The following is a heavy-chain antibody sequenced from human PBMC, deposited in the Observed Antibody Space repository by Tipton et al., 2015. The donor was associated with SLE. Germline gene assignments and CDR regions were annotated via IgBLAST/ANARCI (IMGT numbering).Heavy chain of an antibody. Sequence: TLSLTCNVSGGSISSSSYYWGWIRQPPGKGLEWIGEINHSGSTNYNPSLKSRVTISVDTSKNQFSLKLSSVTAADTAVYYCARVYSYYYYYMDVWGKGTTVTVSS. D-gene: IGHD2-15*01. J-gene: IGHJ6*03. V-gene: IGHV4-39*07. CDR1: GGSISSSSYY. CDR2: INHSGST. CDR3: ARVYSYYYYYMDV.